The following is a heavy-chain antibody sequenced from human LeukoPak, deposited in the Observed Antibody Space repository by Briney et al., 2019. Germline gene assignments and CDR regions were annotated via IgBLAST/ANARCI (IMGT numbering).Heavy chain of an antibody. CDR3: TTSPVPGIDY. V-gene: IGHV3-48*03. Sequence: GGSLRLSCAASGFTFSSYEMNWVRQAPGKGLDWVSYISSSGNTIYYADSVKGRFTISRDNAKNSLYLQMNSLRTEDTAMYYCTTSPVPGIDYWGQGIQVTVSS. CDR1: GFTFSSYE. CDR2: ISSSGNTI. D-gene: IGHD6-19*01. J-gene: IGHJ4*02.